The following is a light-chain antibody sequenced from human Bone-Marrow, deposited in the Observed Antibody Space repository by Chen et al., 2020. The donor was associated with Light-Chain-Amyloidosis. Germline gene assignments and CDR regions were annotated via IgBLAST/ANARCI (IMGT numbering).Light chain of an antibody. J-gene: IGKJ3*01. CDR3: QQYGSSPRFT. V-gene: IGKV3-20*01. CDR2: AAS. CDR1: QSVSSSY. Sequence: EIVMTQSPATLSVSPGERATLSCRASQSVSSSYLAWYQQKPGQAPRLLIYAASSRATGIPDRFSGSESGTDFTLTISRLEPEDFAVYYCQQYGSSPRFTFGPGTKVDIK.